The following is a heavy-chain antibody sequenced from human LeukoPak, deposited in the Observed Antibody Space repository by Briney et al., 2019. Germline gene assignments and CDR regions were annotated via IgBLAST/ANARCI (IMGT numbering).Heavy chain of an antibody. Sequence: GGSLRLSCAASGFTFSSYWMHWVRQAPGKGLVWISRINSDGSGTSYADSVKGRFTISRDNAKNTLYLQMNSLRAEDTAVYYCARADDGANSWVNYWGQGTLVTVSS. CDR3: ARADDGANSWVNY. J-gene: IGHJ4*02. V-gene: IGHV3-74*01. D-gene: IGHD4-23*01. CDR1: GFTFSSYW. CDR2: INSDGSGT.